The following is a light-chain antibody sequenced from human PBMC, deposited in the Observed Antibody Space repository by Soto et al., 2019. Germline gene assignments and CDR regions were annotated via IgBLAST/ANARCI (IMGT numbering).Light chain of an antibody. J-gene: IGLJ1*01. CDR3: FSFTTDWTHV. CDR2: EVT. V-gene: IGLV2-14*01. Sequence: QSVLTQPASVSGSPGQSITISCTGTSSDVGRYNYVSWYQHLPGRAPKLIIYEVTNRPSGVSNRFSGSKSGNRASLTISGLQAEDEGDYFCFSFTTDWTHVFGTGTKVTVL. CDR1: SSDVGRYNY.